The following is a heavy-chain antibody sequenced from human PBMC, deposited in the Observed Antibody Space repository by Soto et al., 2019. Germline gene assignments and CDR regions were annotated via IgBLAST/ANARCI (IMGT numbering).Heavy chain of an antibody. CDR2: SSAYNGNT. Sequence: AAVKVSCKASGYTFTSYGISWVRQAPGQGHEWMGWSSAYNGNTNYAQKLQGRVTMTTDTSTSTAYRQLRSLRSDDTAVYYCARDDMTTVTSRYYFDYWGQGTLVSVS. D-gene: IGHD4-4*01. CDR3: ARDDMTTVTSRYYFDY. CDR1: GYTFTSYG. J-gene: IGHJ4*02. V-gene: IGHV1-18*01.